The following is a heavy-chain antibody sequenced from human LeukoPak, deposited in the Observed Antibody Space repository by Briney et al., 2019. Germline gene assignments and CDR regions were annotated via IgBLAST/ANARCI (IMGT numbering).Heavy chain of an antibody. CDR1: GFTFDDYT. V-gene: IGHV3-43*01. CDR3: AKRGRDGSGWYFDY. Sequence: PGGSLRLSCAASGFTFDDYTMHWVRQAPGKGLEWVSLISWDGGSTYYADSVKGRFTISRDNGKNSLYLQMNSLRTEDTALYYCAKRGRDGSGWYFDYWGQGTLVTVSS. J-gene: IGHJ4*02. CDR2: ISWDGGST. D-gene: IGHD6-19*01.